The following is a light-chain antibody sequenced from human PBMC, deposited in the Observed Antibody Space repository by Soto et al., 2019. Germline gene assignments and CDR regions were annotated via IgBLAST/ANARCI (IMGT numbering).Light chain of an antibody. J-gene: IGKJ1*01. Sequence: MTPSPAILSSSVGYTVTITSRDSQSISSWLAWYQQKPGKAPKLLIYAASSLQSGVPSRFSGSGSGTDFTLTISGLQPEDFATYYCQQSESTPMVGQGTKVDI. CDR1: QSISSW. CDR2: AAS. CDR3: QQSESTPM. V-gene: IGKV1-39*01.